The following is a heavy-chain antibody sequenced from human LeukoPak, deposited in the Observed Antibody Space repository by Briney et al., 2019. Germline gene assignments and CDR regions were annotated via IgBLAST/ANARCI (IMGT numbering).Heavy chain of an antibody. V-gene: IGHV3-30*03. CDR2: ISYDGSNK. CDR3: CRSMVRGVIITWYYYGMDV. D-gene: IGHD3-10*01. J-gene: IGHJ6*02. Sequence: GGSLRLSCAASGFTFSSYGMRWVRQAPGKGLEWVAVISYDGSNKYYADSVKGRFTISRDNSKNTLYLQMNSLRAEDTAVYYCCRSMVRGVIITWYYYGMDVWGQGTTVTVSS. CDR1: GFTFSSYG.